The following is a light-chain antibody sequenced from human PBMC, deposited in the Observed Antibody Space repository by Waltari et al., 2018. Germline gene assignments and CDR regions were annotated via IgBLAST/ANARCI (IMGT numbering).Light chain of an antibody. V-gene: IGKV1D-13*01. CDR3: QQFYNYPPT. CDR2: DAS. CDR1: QAISSP. Sequence: AIQLTQSPPSLSASVGDRVTIACRASQAISSPLVWYQQKPGKAPKRLIYDASTLENGVPSRFSGSGSGTDFTLTISSLQPEDFSTYHCQQFYNYPPTFGQGTRLEIK. J-gene: IGKJ5*01.